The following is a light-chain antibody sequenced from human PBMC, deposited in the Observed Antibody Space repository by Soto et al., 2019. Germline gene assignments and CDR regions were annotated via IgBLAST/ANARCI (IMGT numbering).Light chain of an antibody. Sequence: DIQMTQSPSSLSVSVGDRVTITCRASESISNNLNWYQQKPGKAPKLLIYAASTLQSGVPSRFSGGGSGTEFTLTIGILQPEDFTTYYCQQTYSTPRIAFGQGTKVEFK. CDR3: QQTYSTPRIA. V-gene: IGKV1-39*01. J-gene: IGKJ1*01. CDR1: ESISNN. CDR2: AAS.